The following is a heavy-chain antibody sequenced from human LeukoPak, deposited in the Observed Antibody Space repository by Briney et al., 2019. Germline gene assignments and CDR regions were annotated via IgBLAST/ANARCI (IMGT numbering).Heavy chain of an antibody. D-gene: IGHD5-24*01. CDR2: INRRGST. V-gene: IGHV4-34*01. CDR1: GGPFSVYH. CDR3: ARRRLGYYFDY. J-gene: IGHJ4*02. Sequence: SDTLSLTCGVYGGPFSVYHWRWIRQPPGKGLEWIGEINRRGSTNYNPSLKSRFTLSADTSKNQFSLTLNAVTAADTAVYYCARRRLGYYFDYWGQGTLVTVSS.